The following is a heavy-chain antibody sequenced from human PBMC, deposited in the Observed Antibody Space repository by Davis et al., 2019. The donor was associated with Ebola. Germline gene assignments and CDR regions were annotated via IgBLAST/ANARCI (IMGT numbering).Heavy chain of an antibody. CDR2: INAGNGNT. V-gene: IGHV1-3*01. Sequence: AASVQVSCKASGYTFTSYAMHWVRQAPGQRLEWMGWINAGNGNTQYSQKFQGRVTITRDTSASTAYMELSSLRSEDTAVYYCARGSSKAYYYYGMDVWGQGTTVTVSS. D-gene: IGHD6-6*01. J-gene: IGHJ6*02. CDR1: GYTFTSYA. CDR3: ARGSSKAYYYYGMDV.